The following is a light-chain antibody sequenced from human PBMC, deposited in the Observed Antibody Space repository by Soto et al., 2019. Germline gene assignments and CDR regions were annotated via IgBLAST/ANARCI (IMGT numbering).Light chain of an antibody. Sequence: QSVLTQPASVSGSPGQSIAISCTGTSSDVGGYDYVSWYQLHPGKAPKLMVFEVNNRPSGVSYRFSGSKSGNTASLTISGLQAEDEADYYCSSYTSSSTFLYVFGTGTKVTVL. V-gene: IGLV2-14*01. CDR3: SSYTSSSTFLYV. CDR2: EVN. CDR1: SSDVGGYDY. J-gene: IGLJ1*01.